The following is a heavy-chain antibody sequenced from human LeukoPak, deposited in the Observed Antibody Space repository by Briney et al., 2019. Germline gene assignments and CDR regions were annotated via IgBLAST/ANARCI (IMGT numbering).Heavy chain of an antibody. V-gene: IGHV4-59*03. CDR3: GGAYYDLFAGIRHEVDY. CDR2: NYYNATT. Sequence: PSETLSLTCAVSVDSIRKYYWTWIRQPPGKGLEWIGQNYYNATTNHNPSRRSRLILAVHTPSNQISLNMNTVSAADTAVYFCGGAYYDLFAGIRHEVDYWGQGTQVTVSS. CDR1: VDSIRKYY. D-gene: IGHD3-9*01. J-gene: IGHJ4*02.